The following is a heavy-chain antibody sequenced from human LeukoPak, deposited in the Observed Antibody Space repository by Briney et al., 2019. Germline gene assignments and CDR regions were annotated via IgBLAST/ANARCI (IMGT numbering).Heavy chain of an antibody. CDR1: GGSFITYY. J-gene: IGHJ6*03. V-gene: IGHV4-34*01. D-gene: IGHD6-13*01. CDR3: ARVAGSSWAGYYYYYHMDV. CDR2: IKHSGST. Sequence: SETLSLTSAVHGGSFITYYWSRIRQAPGKGLEWIGEIKHSGSTNYNTSLKSRVTVSVDTSKNQFSLKLSSVTAADTAVYYCARVAGSSWAGYYYYYHMDVWGKGTTVTVSS.